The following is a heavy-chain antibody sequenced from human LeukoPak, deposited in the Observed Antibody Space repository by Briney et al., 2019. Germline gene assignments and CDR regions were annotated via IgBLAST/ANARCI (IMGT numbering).Heavy chain of an antibody. V-gene: IGHV4-34*01. CDR2: INHSGST. J-gene: IGHJ6*04. CDR3: ARASNLYCSSTSCPYYYYGMGV. CDR1: GGSFSGYY. D-gene: IGHD2-2*01. Sequence: SETLSLTCAVYGGSFSGYYWSWIRQPPGKGLEWIGEINHSGSTNYNPSLKSRVTISVDTSKNQFSLKLSSVTAADTAVYYCARASNLYCSSTSCPYYYYGMGVWGKGTTVTVSS.